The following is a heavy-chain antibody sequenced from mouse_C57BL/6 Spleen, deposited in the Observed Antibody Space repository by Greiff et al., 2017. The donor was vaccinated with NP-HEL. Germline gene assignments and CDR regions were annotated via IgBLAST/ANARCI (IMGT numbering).Heavy chain of an antibody. V-gene: IGHV1-52*01. CDR1: GYTFTSYW. CDR2: IDPSDSET. CDR3: ARRGNGNYAFAY. Sequence: VQLQQSGAELVRPGSSVKLSCKASGYTFTSYWMHWVKQRPIQGLEWIGNIDPSDSETHYNQKFKDKATLTVDKSSSTAYMQLSSLTSEDSAVYYCARRGNGNYAFAYWGQGTLVTVSA. D-gene: IGHD2-1*01. J-gene: IGHJ3*01.